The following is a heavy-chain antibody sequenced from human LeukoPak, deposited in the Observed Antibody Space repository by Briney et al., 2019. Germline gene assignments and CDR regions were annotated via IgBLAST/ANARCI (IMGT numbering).Heavy chain of an antibody. D-gene: IGHD2-2*01. Sequence: SETLSLTCTVSGGSISSSSYYWGWIRQPPGKGLEWIGSIYYSGSTYYNPSLKSRVTLSVDTSKNQFSLKLSSVTAADTAVYYCARVRDIVVVPAAKVDYWGQGTLVTVSS. CDR3: ARVRDIVVVPAAKVDY. V-gene: IGHV4-39*01. CDR2: IYYSGST. CDR1: GGSISSSSYY. J-gene: IGHJ4*02.